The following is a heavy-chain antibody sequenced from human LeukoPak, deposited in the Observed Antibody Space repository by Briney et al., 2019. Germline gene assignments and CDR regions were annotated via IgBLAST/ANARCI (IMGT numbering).Heavy chain of an antibody. CDR2: INSDGSST. D-gene: IGHD2-2*01. CDR3: ARSQLLGYCSSTSCRNYYYYGMDV. Sequence: PGGSLRLSCAASGFTFSSYWMPWVRQAPGKGLVWVSRINSDGSSTSYADSVKGRFTISRDNAKNTLYLQMNSLRAEDTAVYYCARSQLLGYCSSTSCRNYYYYGMDVWGQGTTVTVSS. V-gene: IGHV3-74*01. CDR1: GFTFSSYW. J-gene: IGHJ6*02.